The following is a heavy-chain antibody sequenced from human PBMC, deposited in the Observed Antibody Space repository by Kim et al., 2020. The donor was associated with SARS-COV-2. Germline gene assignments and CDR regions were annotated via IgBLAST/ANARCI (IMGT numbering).Heavy chain of an antibody. J-gene: IGHJ4*02. CDR3: ARARYSSGCLLFDY. D-gene: IGHD6-19*01. Sequence: AQGFTGRFVFSLDTSVSTAYLQISSLKAEDTAVYYCARARYSSGCLLFDYWGQGTLVTVSS. V-gene: IGHV7-4-1*02.